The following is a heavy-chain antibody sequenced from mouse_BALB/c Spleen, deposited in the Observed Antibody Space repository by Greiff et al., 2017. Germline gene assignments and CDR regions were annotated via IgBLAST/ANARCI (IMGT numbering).Heavy chain of an antibody. Sequence: LVKTGASVKISCKASGYSFTGYYMHWVKQSHGKSLEWIGYISCYNGATSYNQKFKGKATFTVDTSSSTAYMQFNSLTSEDSAVYYCAKGCITTATGFAYWGQGTLVTVSA. CDR3: AKGCITTATGFAY. V-gene: IGHV1S34*01. CDR2: ISCYNGAT. CDR1: GYSFTGYY. D-gene: IGHD1-2*01. J-gene: IGHJ3*01.